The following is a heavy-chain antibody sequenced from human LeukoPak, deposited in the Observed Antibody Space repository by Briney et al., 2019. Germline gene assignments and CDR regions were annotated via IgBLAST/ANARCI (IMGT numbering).Heavy chain of an antibody. D-gene: IGHD5-18*01. J-gene: IGHJ4*02. V-gene: IGHV3-23*01. Sequence: GGSLRLSCTTSGFTLSTYGMAWVRQAPGKGLEWVSSISGSGANTNYADSVKGSLTISRDSSNNTLYLHMDRLRVDVTAVYFCAKRGGYDYGSHFDHWGQGALVTVSA. CDR1: GFTLSTYG. CDR3: AKRGGYDYGSHFDH. CDR2: ISGSGANT.